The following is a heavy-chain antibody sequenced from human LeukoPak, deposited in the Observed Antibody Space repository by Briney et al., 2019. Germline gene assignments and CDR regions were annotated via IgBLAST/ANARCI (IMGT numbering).Heavy chain of an antibody. CDR1: GGSISSGGYS. Sequence: SETLSLTCAVSGGSISSGGYSWSWIRQPPGTGLEWIGYIYHSGSTYYNPSLKSRVTISVDRSKNQFSLKLSSVTAADTAVYYCARSYGSGSYYTPGYWGQGTLVTVSS. CDR3: ARSYGSGSYYTPGY. J-gene: IGHJ4*02. V-gene: IGHV4-30-2*01. D-gene: IGHD3-10*01. CDR2: IYHSGST.